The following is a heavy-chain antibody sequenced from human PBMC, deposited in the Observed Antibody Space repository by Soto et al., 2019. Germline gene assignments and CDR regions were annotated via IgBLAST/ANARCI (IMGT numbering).Heavy chain of an antibody. CDR1: GGSISGYY. CDR3: ARGWPSSYWIDP. J-gene: IGHJ5*02. CDR2: IHYSRST. D-gene: IGHD2-15*01. Sequence: QVQLQESGPGLVKPSETLSLTCTVSGGSISGYYWSWIRQPPGRGLEWIGYIHYSRSTDYTPSRKSGVFYSVSTYKNQCSPTLNSGTSVDTAVYYGARGWPSSYWIDPCVQGTIVTVSS. V-gene: IGHV4-59*01.